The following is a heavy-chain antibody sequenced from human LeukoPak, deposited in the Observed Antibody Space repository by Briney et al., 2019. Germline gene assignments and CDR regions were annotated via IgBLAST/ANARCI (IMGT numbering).Heavy chain of an antibody. CDR1: GGSISSYY. V-gene: IGHV4-59*01. D-gene: IGHD6-19*01. CDR3: AREEGSGWSRFDY. CDR2: IYYSGST. Sequence: SETLSLTCTVSGGSISSYYWSWLRQPPGKGLEWIGYIYYSGSTNYNPSLRSRVTISVDTSKNQFSLKLSSVTAADTAVYYCAREEGSGWSRFDYWGQGTLVTVSS. J-gene: IGHJ4*02.